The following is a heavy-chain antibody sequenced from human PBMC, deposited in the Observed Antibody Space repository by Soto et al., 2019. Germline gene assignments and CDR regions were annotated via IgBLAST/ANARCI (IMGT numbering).Heavy chain of an antibody. CDR3: SSHNFFCGGDCNSSGMDV. D-gene: IGHD2-21*02. J-gene: IGHJ6*02. CDR2: IVPSDSYT. Sequence: ESLKIACQGHGYMFTNYWIEWGLEVRGGGLEWMGRIVPSDSYTKYTPSFQGLVTISADKSTSTEFLQWRSLRASDTAVYCCSSHNFFCGGDCNSSGMDVWGQGTTVTVSS. CDR1: GYMFTNYW. V-gene: IGHV5-10-1*01.